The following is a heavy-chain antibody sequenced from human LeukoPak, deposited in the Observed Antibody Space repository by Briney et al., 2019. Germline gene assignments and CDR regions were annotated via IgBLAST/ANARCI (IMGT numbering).Heavy chain of an antibody. V-gene: IGHV3-7*01. J-gene: IGHJ4*02. CDR3: ARSGSYFSK. CDR2: IKQDGSEK. Sequence: PGGCLRLSCAASGFTFSSYWMSWVRHARGKGREWVANIKQDGSEKYYVDSVKGRFTISRDNAKNSLYLQMNSLRADDTAMYYCARSGSYFSKWGQGTLVAVSS. CDR1: GFTFSSYW. D-gene: IGHD1-26*01.